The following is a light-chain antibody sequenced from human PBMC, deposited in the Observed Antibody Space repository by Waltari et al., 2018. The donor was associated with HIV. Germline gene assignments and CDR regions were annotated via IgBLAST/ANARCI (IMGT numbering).Light chain of an antibody. CDR3: AGWDDSLSEYV. J-gene: IGLJ1*01. CDR2: RNE. V-gene: IGLV1-44*01. Sequence: QSVLTQPPSASGTPGHRVTMSCSGGSSNIGSNSVNWYQHLPEPSPRHLIFRNEQRPSGVPIRLSASKSGTSTSLAISWLQSEDEAEYYCAGWDDSLSEYVFGPGTRVTVL. CDR1: SSNIGSNS.